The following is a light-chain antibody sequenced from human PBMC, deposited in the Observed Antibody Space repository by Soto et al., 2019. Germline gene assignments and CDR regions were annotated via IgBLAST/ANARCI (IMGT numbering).Light chain of an antibody. V-gene: IGLV1-44*01. Sequence: QSVLTQPPSVTGAPGQRVTISCSGGSSNIGINTVSWYEHLPGTAPRLLIYGNNQRPSGVPDRFSGSKSGTSASLAISGLQSEDEAHYYCATWDDSMDVHVFGTGTKVTVL. J-gene: IGLJ1*01. CDR1: SSNIGINT. CDR2: GNN. CDR3: ATWDDSMDVHV.